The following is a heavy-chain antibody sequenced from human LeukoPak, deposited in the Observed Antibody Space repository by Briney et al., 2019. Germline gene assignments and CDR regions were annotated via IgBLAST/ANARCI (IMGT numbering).Heavy chain of an antibody. Sequence: GGSLRLSCAASGFSFGGHYMSWVRQAPGKGPEWISYISGNGGDIAYADSVKGRFTISRDNAKNTMFLQMNSLRPEDTAVYYCARDPDYGDPEWGQGTLVTVSS. J-gene: IGHJ4*02. CDR3: ARDPDYGDPE. CDR2: ISGNGGDI. V-gene: IGHV3-11*01. D-gene: IGHD4-17*01. CDR1: GFSFGGHY.